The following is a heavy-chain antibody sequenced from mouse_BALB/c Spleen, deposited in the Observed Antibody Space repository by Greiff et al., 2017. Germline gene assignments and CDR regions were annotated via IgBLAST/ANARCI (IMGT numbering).Heavy chain of an antibody. CDR2: IDPANGNT. D-gene: IGHD1-1*01. Sequence: EVKLMESGAELVKPGASVKLSCTASGFNIKDTYMHWVKQRPEQGLEWIGRIDPANGNTKYDPKFQGKATITADTSSNTAYLQLSSLTSEDTAVYYCARHYYGSSFYAMDYWGQGTSVTVSS. V-gene: IGHV14-3*02. CDR1: GFNIKDTY. CDR3: ARHYYGSSFYAMDY. J-gene: IGHJ4*01.